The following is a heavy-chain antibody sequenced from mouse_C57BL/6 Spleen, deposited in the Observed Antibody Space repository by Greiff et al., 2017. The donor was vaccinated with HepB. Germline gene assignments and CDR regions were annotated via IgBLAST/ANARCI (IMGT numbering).Heavy chain of an antibody. CDR2: IHPNSGST. Sequence: VKLQQPGAELVKPGASVKLSCKASGYTFTSYWMHWVKQRPGQGLEWIGMIHPNSGSTNYNEKFKSKATLTVDKSSSTAYMQLSSLTSEDSAVYYCARGTTVVAPNFDVWGTGTTVTVSS. V-gene: IGHV1-64*01. J-gene: IGHJ1*03. CDR1: GYTFTSYW. D-gene: IGHD1-1*01. CDR3: ARGTTVVAPNFDV.